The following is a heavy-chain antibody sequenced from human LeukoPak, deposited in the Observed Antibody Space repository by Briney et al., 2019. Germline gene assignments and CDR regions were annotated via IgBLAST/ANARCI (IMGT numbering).Heavy chain of an antibody. D-gene: IGHD4-17*01. J-gene: IGHJ6*04. CDR3: ARISSTVMYYYGMDV. CDR1: GFTVSSNY. Sequence: PGGSLRLSCAASGFTVSSNYMSWVRQAPGKGLEWVSVIYSGGSTCYADSVKGRFTISRDNSKNTLYLQMNSLRAEDTAVYYCARISSTVMYYYGMDVWGKGTTVTVSS. CDR2: IYSGGST. V-gene: IGHV3-53*01.